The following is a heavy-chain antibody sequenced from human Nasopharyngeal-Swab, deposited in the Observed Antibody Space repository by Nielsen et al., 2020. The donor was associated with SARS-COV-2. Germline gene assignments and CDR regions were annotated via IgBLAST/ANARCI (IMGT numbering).Heavy chain of an antibody. D-gene: IGHD6-19*01. Sequence: SETLSLTCTVSGGSISSFYWTWIRQPPGKGLEWIGYVYYTWSTRYNPSLESRLTISVDTSKNQISLQLTSMTAADTAIYFCARAPHYTSGWYQFDTWGQGTLVSVSS. CDR1: GGSISSFY. CDR2: VYYTWST. V-gene: IGHV4-59*01. J-gene: IGHJ5*02. CDR3: ARAPHYTSGWYQFDT.